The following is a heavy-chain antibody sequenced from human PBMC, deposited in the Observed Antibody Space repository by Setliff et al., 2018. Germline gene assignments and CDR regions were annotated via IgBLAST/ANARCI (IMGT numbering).Heavy chain of an antibody. Sequence: SETLSLTCTVSGGSISSSSYYWGWIRQPPGKGLEWIGSIYYSGSTYYNPSLKSRVTISIDTSRNQFSLELRSVTAADTAVYYCARHTIAMSTIISYFDYWGQGTLVTVSS. J-gene: IGHJ4*02. V-gene: IGHV4-39*01. CDR1: GGSISSSSYY. D-gene: IGHD3-10*01. CDR3: ARHTIAMSTIISYFDY. CDR2: IYYSGST.